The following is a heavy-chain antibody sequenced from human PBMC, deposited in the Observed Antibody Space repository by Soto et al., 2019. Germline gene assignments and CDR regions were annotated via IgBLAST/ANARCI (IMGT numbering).Heavy chain of an antibody. V-gene: IGHV4-30-2*06. CDR1: GGSISSGGYS. J-gene: IGHJ5*02. CDR2: INHSGDT. Sequence: SETLSLTCAVSGGSISSGGYSWNWIRQSPGKGLEWIGEINHSGDTNYNPSLKSRVTISVDTSKNQFSLQLNSVTATDTAVYYCAQRTLTNWFDPWGQGTPVTVSS. D-gene: IGHD4-4*01. CDR3: AQRTLTNWFDP.